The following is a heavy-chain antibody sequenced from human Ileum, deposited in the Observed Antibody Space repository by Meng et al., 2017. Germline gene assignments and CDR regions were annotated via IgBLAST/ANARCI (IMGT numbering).Heavy chain of an antibody. D-gene: IGHD7-27*01. CDR3: ARDHWGSLDY. CDR1: GGSGSSSGYQ. J-gene: IGHJ4*02. V-gene: IGHV4-61*08. CDR2: AST. Sequence: QVQLQAPGPGLVRPSETLSLIFAVSGGSGSSSGYQWGWIRQPPGKGLEWIGYASTNYNPSLKSRVTISVDTSKNQFSLKLTSVTAADTAVYYCARDHWGSLDYWGQGVLVTVSS.